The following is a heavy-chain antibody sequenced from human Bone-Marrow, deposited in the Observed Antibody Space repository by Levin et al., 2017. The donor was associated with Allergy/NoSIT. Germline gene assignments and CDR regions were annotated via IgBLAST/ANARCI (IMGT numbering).Heavy chain of an antibody. J-gene: IGHJ5*02. CDR3: ATNSFDFLSGYPNWFDP. V-gene: IGHV4-39*07. D-gene: IGHD3-3*01. CDR2: LVYSGST. Sequence: SETLSLTCSVSGVSITTTNHYWAWIRQPPGKGLEWIGSLVYSGSTFYNPSLNSRVTMSLDTSNHQFSLKLSSVTAADTAIYYCATNSFDFLSGYPNWFDPWGQGTLVTVSS. CDR1: GVSITTTNHY.